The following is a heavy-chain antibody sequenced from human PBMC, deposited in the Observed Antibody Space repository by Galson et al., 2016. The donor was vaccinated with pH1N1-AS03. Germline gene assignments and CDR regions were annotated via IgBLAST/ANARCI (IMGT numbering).Heavy chain of an antibody. V-gene: IGHV1-46*01. CDR2: IDPSGGGT. Sequence: SVKVSCKASGYTFTRYYKHWVRQAPGQGLEWMGVIDPSGGGTTYAQKFRGRVTMTRDTSTTTAHMELSSLRSEDTAIYYCVAYGSGTQAYFDYWGQGTLVTVSS. CDR3: VAYGSGTQAYFDY. J-gene: IGHJ4*02. D-gene: IGHD3-10*01. CDR1: GYTFTRYY.